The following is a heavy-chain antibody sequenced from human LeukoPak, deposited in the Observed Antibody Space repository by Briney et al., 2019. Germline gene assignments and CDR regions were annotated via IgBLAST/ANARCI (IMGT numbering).Heavy chain of an antibody. CDR3: ARGGGYASPIGY. D-gene: IGHD5-12*01. CDR1: GGSISTYY. V-gene: IGHV4-59*01. CDR2: IYHSGST. Sequence: TSETLSLTCTLSGGSISTYYWSWIRQPPGKGLEWIGYIYHSGSTNYNPSLKSRVTISVDTSKNQFSLKPSSVTAADTAVYYCARGGGYASPIGYWGQGALVTVSS. J-gene: IGHJ4*02.